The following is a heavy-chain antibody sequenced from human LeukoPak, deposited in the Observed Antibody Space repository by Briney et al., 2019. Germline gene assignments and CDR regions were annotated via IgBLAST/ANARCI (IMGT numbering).Heavy chain of an antibody. CDR1: GFTVSSNY. CDR2: VYIGGTT. J-gene: IGHJ4*02. CDR3: ARGFLRDGXXYTYSFDH. V-gene: IGHV3-66*01. D-gene: IGHD3-16*01. Sequence: PGGSLRLSCVGSGFTVSSNYMNWVRQAPGKGLEWVSVVYIGGTTYYADSVKGRFTISRDTTKNTIYLQMNGLRAEDTAVYYCARGFLRDGXXYTYSFDHWGQGALVTVSX.